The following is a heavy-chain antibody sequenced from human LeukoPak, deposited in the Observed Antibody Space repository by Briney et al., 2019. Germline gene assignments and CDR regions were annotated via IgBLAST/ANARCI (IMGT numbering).Heavy chain of an antibody. D-gene: IGHD3-10*01. CDR2: ISGSGAST. Sequence: GRSLRLSCAASGFTFSSYAMHWVRQAPGKGLEWVSEISGSGASTYYADSVKGRFTISRDNSKNTLYLQMNSLRADDTAVFYCAKIRRADDDYWGQGTLVTVSS. CDR3: AKIRRADDDY. J-gene: IGHJ4*02. CDR1: GFTFSSYA. V-gene: IGHV3-23*01.